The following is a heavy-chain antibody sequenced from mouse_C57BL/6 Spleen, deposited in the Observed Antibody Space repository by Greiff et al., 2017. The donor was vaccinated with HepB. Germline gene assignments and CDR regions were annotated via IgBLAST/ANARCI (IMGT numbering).Heavy chain of an antibody. D-gene: IGHD4-1*01. J-gene: IGHJ4*01. V-gene: IGHV1-82*01. CDR1: GYAFSSSW. CDR3: ARTGLYAMDY. Sequence: QVQLKESGPELVKPGASVKISCKASGYAFSSSWMNWVKQRPGKGLEWIGRIYPGDGDTNYNGKFKGKATLTADKSSSTAYMQLSSLTSEDSAVYVCARTGLYAMDYWGQGTSVTVSS. CDR2: IYPGDGDT.